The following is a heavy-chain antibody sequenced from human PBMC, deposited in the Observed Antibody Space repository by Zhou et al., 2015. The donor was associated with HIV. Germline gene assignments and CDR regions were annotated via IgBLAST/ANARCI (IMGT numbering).Heavy chain of an antibody. J-gene: IGHJ4*02. V-gene: IGHV1-8*01. D-gene: IGHD2-21*02. CDR1: GYTFTSYD. CDR3: ASYCGGDCYSYYFDY. Sequence: QVQLVQSGAEVKKPGASVKVSCKASGYTFTSYDINWVRQATGQGLEWVGWVNPNSANTGYAQKFQGRVTMTRNTSITTAYMELSSLRSEDTAVYYCASYCGGDCYSYYFDYWGQGTPGHRLL. CDR2: VNPNSANT.